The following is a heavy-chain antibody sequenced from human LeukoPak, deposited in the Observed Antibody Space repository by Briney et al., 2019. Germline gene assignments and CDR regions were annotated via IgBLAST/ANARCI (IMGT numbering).Heavy chain of an antibody. V-gene: IGHV4-34*01. Sequence: SETLSLTCAVSGDSFIGYFWTWIRHPPGKGLEWIGEINHSGRTSYNTSLKSRLSISVDMPKNQFSLRLTSVTAADTAVYYCARTSGFFDRIGSYQQNPYYFEYWGQGSLVTVSS. CDR1: GDSFIGYF. D-gene: IGHD3-22*01. J-gene: IGHJ4*02. CDR3: ARTSGFFDRIGSYQQNPYYFEY. CDR2: INHSGRT.